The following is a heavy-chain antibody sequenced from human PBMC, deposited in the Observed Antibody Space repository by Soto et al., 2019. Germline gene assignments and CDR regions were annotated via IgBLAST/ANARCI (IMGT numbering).Heavy chain of an antibody. Sequence: PSETLSLTCAVYGGSFSGYYWSWIRQPPGKGLEWIGEINHSGSTNYNPSLKSRVTISVDTSKNQFSLKLSSVTAADTAVYYCARGRGTSTGTTFYYYGMDVWGQGTTVT. CDR1: GGSFSGYY. D-gene: IGHD1-7*01. CDR2: INHSGST. V-gene: IGHV4-34*01. J-gene: IGHJ6*02. CDR3: ARGRGTSTGTTFYYYGMDV.